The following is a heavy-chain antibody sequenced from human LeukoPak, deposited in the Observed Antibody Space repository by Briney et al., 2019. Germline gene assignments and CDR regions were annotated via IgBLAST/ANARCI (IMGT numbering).Heavy chain of an antibody. D-gene: IGHD7-27*01. CDR2: MSPNNGDA. J-gene: IGHJ4*02. CDR1: GYTFTSYA. CDR3: ARNPPRTGDFNS. V-gene: IGHV1-8*02. Sequence: ASVKVSCKASGYTFTSYAMNWVRQAPGQGLEWLGWMSPNNGDAGYAQKFQGRVTMTRDTSTNTAYMELSALTSEDTAVYYCARNPPRTGDFNSWGQGALVTVSS.